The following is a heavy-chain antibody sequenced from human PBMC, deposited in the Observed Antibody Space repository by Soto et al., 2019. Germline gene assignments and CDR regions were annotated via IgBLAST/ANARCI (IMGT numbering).Heavy chain of an antibody. J-gene: IGHJ4*02. CDR1: GFTFSDFY. Sequence: QVQLVESGGDLVKPGGSLRLSCAASGFTFSDFYMSWIRQAPGKGLEWISFISGSGDNTHYADSVKGRFTISRDNAKSSLYLQMNSLRVEDTAVYYCARDYRNKGFYDWVQGTLVTVSS. CDR3: ARDYRNKGFYD. V-gene: IGHV3-11*05. CDR2: ISGSGDNT.